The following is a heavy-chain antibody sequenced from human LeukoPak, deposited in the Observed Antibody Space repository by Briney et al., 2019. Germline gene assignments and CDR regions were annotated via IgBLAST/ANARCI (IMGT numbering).Heavy chain of an antibody. Sequence: GGSLRLSRAASVFTLCSSAMSWVSDAPGEGLECGSAFCGSGGSTYYADSVKGRFTISRDNAKNSLYLQMNSLRAEDTAVDCCGRIAAAGFDYWGQGTLVTVSS. J-gene: IGHJ4*02. V-gene: IGHV3-23*01. D-gene: IGHD6-13*01. CDR1: VFTLCSSA. CDR2: FCGSGGST. CDR3: GRIAAAGFDY.